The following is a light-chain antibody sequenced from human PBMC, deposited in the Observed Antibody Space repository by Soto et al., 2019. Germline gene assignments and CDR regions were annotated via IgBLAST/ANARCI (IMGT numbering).Light chain of an antibody. V-gene: IGKV3-20*01. CDR2: DAS. CDR3: QQYGSSPTT. Sequence: VLTQSPGTLSLSPGERATLSCRASQSVSSSYLAWYQQKPGQAPRPLIYDASNRATGIPARFSGSGSGTDFTLTISRLEPEDFAVYYCQQYGSSPTTFGQGTKADNK. CDR1: QSVSSSY. J-gene: IGKJ1*01.